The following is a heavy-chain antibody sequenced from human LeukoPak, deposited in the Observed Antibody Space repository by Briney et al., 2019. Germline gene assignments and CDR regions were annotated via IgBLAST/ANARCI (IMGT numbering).Heavy chain of an antibody. CDR1: GFTFGDHA. D-gene: IGHD6-19*01. Sequence: GGSLRLSCTASGFTFGDHAMSWVRQAPGKGLEWVGFIRSKAYGGTTEYAASVKGRFTISRDDSKSIAYLQMNSLKTEDTAVYYCTRGPSSGWYYFDYWGQGTLVTVSS. CDR3: TRGPSSGWYYFDY. V-gene: IGHV3-49*04. CDR2: IRSKAYGGTT. J-gene: IGHJ4*02.